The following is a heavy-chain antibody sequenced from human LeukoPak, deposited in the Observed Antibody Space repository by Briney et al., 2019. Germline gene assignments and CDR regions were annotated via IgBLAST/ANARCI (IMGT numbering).Heavy chain of an antibody. CDR3: ARVLAVAGTRHAFDI. D-gene: IGHD6-19*01. CDR1: GGSISSYY. Sequence: SETLSLTCTVSGGSISSYYWSWIRQPPGKGLEWIGYIYYSGSTNYNPSLKSRVTISVDTSKNQFSLKLSSVTAADTAVYYCARVLAVAGTRHAFDIWGQGTMVTVSS. J-gene: IGHJ3*02. CDR2: IYYSGST. V-gene: IGHV4-59*01.